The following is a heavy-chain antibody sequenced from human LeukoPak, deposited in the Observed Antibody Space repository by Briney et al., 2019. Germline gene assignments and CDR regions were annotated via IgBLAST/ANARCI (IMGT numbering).Heavy chain of an antibody. CDR1: GFTFSSYW. D-gene: IGHD6-19*01. V-gene: IGHV3-7*01. Sequence: HPGGCLRLTCAASGFTFSSYWMSWVRQAPGKGLEWVANIKQDGSEKYYVDSVKGRFTISRDNAKNSLYLQMNSLRAEDTAVYYCARVQGSSGPGIFDYWGQGTLVTVSS. J-gene: IGHJ4*02. CDR2: IKQDGSEK. CDR3: ARVQGSSGPGIFDY.